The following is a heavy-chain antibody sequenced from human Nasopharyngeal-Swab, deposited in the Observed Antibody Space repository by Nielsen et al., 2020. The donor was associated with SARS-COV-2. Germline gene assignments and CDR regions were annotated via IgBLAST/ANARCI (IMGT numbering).Heavy chain of an antibody. CDR3: TRDPDYGDNEVLFDY. V-gene: IGHV3-49*04. CDR2: IRSKAYGGTT. J-gene: IGHJ4*02. Sequence: GASLKISCTTSGFTFGDYAMSWVRQAPGKGLEWVAFIRSKAYGGTTEYAASVKGRFTISRDDPKTIAYLQMNSLKTEDTAVYYCTRDPDYGDNEVLFDYWGQGTLVTVSS. D-gene: IGHD4-17*01. CDR1: GFTFGDYA.